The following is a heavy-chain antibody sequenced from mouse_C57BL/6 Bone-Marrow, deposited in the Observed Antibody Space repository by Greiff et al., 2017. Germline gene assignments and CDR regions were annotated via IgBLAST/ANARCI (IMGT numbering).Heavy chain of an antibody. CDR3: ARPYYCNNCYFDV. CDR2: IHPGSGSP. D-gene: IGHD2-10*01. Sequence: QVQLQQSGAELVKPGASVKMSCQASGYTFTSSWITWVKQRPGQGLEWIGGIHPGSGSPNDNEKFKSKATLTVATSSSTAYMQLSSLTSEDSAVYYCARPYYCNNCYFDVWGTGTTVTVSS. V-gene: IGHV1-55*01. J-gene: IGHJ1*03. CDR1: GYTFTSSW.